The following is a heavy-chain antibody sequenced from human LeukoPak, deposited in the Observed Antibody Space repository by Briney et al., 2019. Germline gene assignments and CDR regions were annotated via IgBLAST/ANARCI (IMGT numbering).Heavy chain of an antibody. CDR3: ARRGGENEQKAFDV. D-gene: IGHD1/OR15-1a*01. CDR2: INPGNSDT. CDR1: GYSFTSYW. V-gene: IGHV5-51*01. Sequence: GESLKISCKGSGYSFTSYWIGWVRQMPGKALEWMGIINPGNSDTRYSPSFQGQVTISADKSINTAYVQWSSLKASDTAIFYCARRGGENEQKAFDVWGQGTMVTVSS. J-gene: IGHJ3*01.